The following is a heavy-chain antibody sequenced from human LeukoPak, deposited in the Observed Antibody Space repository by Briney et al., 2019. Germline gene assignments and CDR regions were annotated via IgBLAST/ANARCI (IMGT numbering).Heavy chain of an antibody. CDR2: IIPILGIA. CDR1: GGTFSSYA. V-gene: IGHV1-69*04. J-gene: IGHJ3*02. CDR3: ARVDSHNYDILTGYYKGAFDI. D-gene: IGHD3-9*01. Sequence: GASVKVSCKASGGTFSSYAISWVRQAPGQGLEWMGRIIPILGIANYAQKFQGRVTITADKSTSTAYMELSSLRSEDTAVYYCARVDSHNYDILTGYYKGAFDIWGQGTMVTVSS.